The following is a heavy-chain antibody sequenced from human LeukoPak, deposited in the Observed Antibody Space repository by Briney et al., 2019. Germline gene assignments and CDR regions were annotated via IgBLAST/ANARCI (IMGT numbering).Heavy chain of an antibody. V-gene: IGHV3-21*01. CDR2: ISSSSSYI. CDR3: ARAPSPTTVTTYYYYYMDV. J-gene: IGHJ6*03. Sequence: GGSLRLSCAVSGFTFSSYWMSWVRQAPGKGLEWVSSISSSSSYIYYADSVKGRFTISRDNAKNSLYLQMNSLRAEDTAVYYCARAPSPTTVTTYYYYYMDVWGKGTTVTVSS. CDR1: GFTFSSYW. D-gene: IGHD4-17*01.